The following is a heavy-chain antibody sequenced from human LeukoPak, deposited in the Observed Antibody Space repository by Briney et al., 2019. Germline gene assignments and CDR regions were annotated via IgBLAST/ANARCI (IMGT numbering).Heavy chain of an antibody. CDR2: ISGSGGGT. Sequence: GGSLRLSCAASGFTFSSYAMSWVRQAPGKGLEWVSAISGSGGGTYYADSVKGRFTISRDNSKNTLYLQMNSLRAEDTAVYYCAKDQVSITIFGVVRYWGQGTLVTVSS. J-gene: IGHJ4*02. V-gene: IGHV3-23*01. CDR3: AKDQVSITIFGVVRY. D-gene: IGHD3-3*01. CDR1: GFTFSSYA.